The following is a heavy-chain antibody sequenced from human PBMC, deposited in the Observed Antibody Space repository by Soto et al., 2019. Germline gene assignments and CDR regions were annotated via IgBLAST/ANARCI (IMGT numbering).Heavy chain of an antibody. J-gene: IGHJ6*02. V-gene: IGHV4-59*01. CDR3: ARGPTVSPGGYYYGMDV. CDR1: GGSISIYY. Sequence: PSETLSLTCTVSGGSISIYYWSWIRHPPGKGLEWIGHIYYSGSTNYNPSLKSRVTISVDTSKNQFSLKLNSVTAADTAVYYCARGPTVSPGGYYYGMDVWGQGTTVTVSS. CDR2: IYYSGST. D-gene: IGHD4-4*01.